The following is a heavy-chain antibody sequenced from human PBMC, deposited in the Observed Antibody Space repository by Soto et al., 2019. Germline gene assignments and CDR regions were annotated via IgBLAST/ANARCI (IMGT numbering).Heavy chain of an antibody. CDR1: GGSISGGGYY. V-gene: IGHV4-31*11. J-gene: IGHJ5*02. D-gene: IGHD3-3*01. CDR2: IYYSGST. Sequence: PSETLSLTCAFSGGSISGGGYYWSWIRQHPGKGLEWIGYIYYSGSTYYNPSLKSRVTISVDTSKNQFSLKLSSVTAADTAVYYCAREKASYYDFWSDYNWFDPWGQGTLVTVSS. CDR3: AREKASYYDFWSDYNWFDP.